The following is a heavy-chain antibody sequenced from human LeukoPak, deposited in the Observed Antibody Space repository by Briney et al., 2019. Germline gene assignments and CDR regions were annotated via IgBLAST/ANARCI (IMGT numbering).Heavy chain of an antibody. V-gene: IGHV4-59*08. Sequence: SETLSLTCSVFGGSISSHYWSWIRQPPGKGPEWIGYIYYSGTTNYNPSLKSRVTISVDMSKNQFSLKLSSVTAADTAVYYCARHGDSYYYDSSGFYYFDYWGQGTPVTVSS. CDR1: GGSISSHY. D-gene: IGHD3-22*01. CDR3: ARHGDSYYYDSSGFYYFDY. J-gene: IGHJ4*02. CDR2: IYYSGTT.